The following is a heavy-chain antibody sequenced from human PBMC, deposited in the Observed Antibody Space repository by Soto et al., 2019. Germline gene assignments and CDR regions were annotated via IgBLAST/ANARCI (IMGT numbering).Heavy chain of an antibody. J-gene: IGHJ4*02. CDR3: ARDRGTIFGVATYYFDY. Sequence: PGGSLRLSCAASGFTFSSYGMHWVRQAPGKGLEWVAVIWYDGSNKYYADSVKGRFTISRDNSKNTLYLQMNSLRAEDTAVYYCARDRGTIFGVATYYFDYWGQGTLVTVS. CDR1: GFTFSSYG. CDR2: IWYDGSNK. V-gene: IGHV3-33*01. D-gene: IGHD3-3*01.